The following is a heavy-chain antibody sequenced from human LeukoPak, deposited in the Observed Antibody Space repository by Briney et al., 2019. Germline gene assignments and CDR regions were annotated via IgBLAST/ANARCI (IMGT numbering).Heavy chain of an antibody. CDR3: ARTGDYGWFDP. CDR2: IKQDGSEK. V-gene: IGHV3-7*01. Sequence: GGYLRLSCAASGFTFSSYWMSWVRQAPGKGLEWVANIKQDGSEKYYVDSVKGRFTISRDNAKNSLYLQMNSLRAEDTAVYYCARTGDYGWFDPWGQGTLVTVSS. CDR1: GFTFSSYW. J-gene: IGHJ5*02. D-gene: IGHD4-17*01.